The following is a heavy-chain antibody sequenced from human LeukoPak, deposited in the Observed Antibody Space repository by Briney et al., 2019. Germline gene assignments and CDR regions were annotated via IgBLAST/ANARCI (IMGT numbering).Heavy chain of an antibody. D-gene: IGHD2-2*01. V-gene: IGHV1-2*02. CDR2: INPNSGGT. CDR3: ARGWGDCSSTSCYHSWFDP. Sequence: GASVKVSCKASGYTFTGYYMHWLRQAPVQGLEWMGWINPNSGGTNYAQKFQGRVTITRDTSISTAYMELSRLRSDDTAVYYCARGWGDCSSTSCYHSWFDPWGQGTLVTVSS. J-gene: IGHJ5*02. CDR1: GYTFTGYY.